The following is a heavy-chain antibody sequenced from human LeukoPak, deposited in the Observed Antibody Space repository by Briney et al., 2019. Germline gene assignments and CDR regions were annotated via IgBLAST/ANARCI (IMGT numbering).Heavy chain of an antibody. Sequence: LGGSLRLSCAASGFTVSSNYMSWVRQAPGEGLEWVSVIYSGGFTYYADSVKGRFTISRDNSKSTLYLQIKSLRAADTAVYFCAKSGYNRFDYWGQGTLVTVSS. CDR2: IYSGGFT. CDR1: GFTVSSNY. V-gene: IGHV3-53*01. J-gene: IGHJ4*02. D-gene: IGHD5-24*01. CDR3: AKSGYNRFDY.